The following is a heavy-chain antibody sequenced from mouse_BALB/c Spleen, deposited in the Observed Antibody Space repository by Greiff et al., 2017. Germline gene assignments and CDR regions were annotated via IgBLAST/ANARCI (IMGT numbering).Heavy chain of an antibody. V-gene: IGHV5-4*02. D-gene: IGHD2-3*01. CDR1: GFTFSDYY. CDR2: ISDGGSYT. CDR3: ARDRDGYSHWYFDV. Sequence: DVMLVESGGGLVKPGGSLKLSCAASGFTFSDYYMYWVRQTPEKRLEWVATISDGGSYTYYPDSVKGRFTISRDNAKNNLYLQMSSLKSEDTAMYYCARDRDGYSHWYFDVWGAGTTVTVSS. J-gene: IGHJ1*01.